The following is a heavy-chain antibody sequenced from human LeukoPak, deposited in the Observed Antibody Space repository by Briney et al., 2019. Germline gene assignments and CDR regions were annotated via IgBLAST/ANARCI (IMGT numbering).Heavy chain of an antibody. CDR1: GVTLSNYG. J-gene: IGHJ4*02. V-gene: IGHV3-23*01. D-gene: IGHD1-26*01. CDR3: EKRGHELDLI. CDR2: IRGSGDTT. Sequence: GESLRLSCAASGVTLSNYGLSWVRHTPGKGLEWVAAIRGSGDTTFYADSVKGRFTISRDNSENTVYLQMNSLRAEDTAVYYCEKRGHELDLIWGQGTLVTVSS.